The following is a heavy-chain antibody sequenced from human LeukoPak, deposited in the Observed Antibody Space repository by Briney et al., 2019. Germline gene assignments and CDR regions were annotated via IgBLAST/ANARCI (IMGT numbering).Heavy chain of an antibody. D-gene: IGHD3-10*01. CDR2: IYYSGST. Sequence: PSETLSLTCTVSGGSISSGDYYWSWIRQPPGKGLEWIGYIYYSGSTYYNPSLKSRVTISVDTSKNQFSLKLSSVTAADTAVYYCARRIETYYGPSWFDPWGQGTLVTVSS. J-gene: IGHJ5*02. CDR1: GGSISSGDYY. CDR3: ARRIETYYGPSWFDP. V-gene: IGHV4-30-4*01.